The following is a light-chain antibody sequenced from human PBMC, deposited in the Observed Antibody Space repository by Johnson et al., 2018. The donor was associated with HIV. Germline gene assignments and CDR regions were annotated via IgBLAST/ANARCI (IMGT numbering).Light chain of an antibody. CDR3: GTWDNSLSARYV. V-gene: IGLV1-51*02. CDR2: ENN. Sequence: QSVLTQPPSVSAAPGQKVTISCSGSSSNIGNNHVSWYQHFSGTAPKLLIYENNKRPPGILDRFSGSKSGTSATLAITGLKTGAEADYYCGTWDNSLSARYVFGTGTKVAVL. J-gene: IGLJ1*01. CDR1: SSNIGNNH.